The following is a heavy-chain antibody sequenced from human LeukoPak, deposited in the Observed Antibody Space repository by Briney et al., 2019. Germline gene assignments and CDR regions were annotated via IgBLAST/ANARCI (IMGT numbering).Heavy chain of an antibody. Sequence: ASVKVSCKASGYTFTGYYIHWVRQAPGQGLEWMGWINPKSGDTRYAQKFQGRVTMTRDTSISTAYMELSILRSDDTAFYYCARDSHYKSGWYAIDYWGQGTLVTVSS. CDR3: ARDSHYKSGWYAIDY. J-gene: IGHJ4*02. CDR1: GYTFTGYY. V-gene: IGHV1-2*02. D-gene: IGHD6-19*01. CDR2: INPKSGDT.